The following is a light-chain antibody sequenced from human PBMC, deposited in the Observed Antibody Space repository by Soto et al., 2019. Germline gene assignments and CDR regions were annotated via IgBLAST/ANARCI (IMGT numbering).Light chain of an antibody. J-gene: IGLJ1*01. CDR2: DVS. CDR3: SSYTSSSAYV. V-gene: IGLV2-14*01. Sequence: QSALTQPASVSGSPGQSITISCTGTSSDVGGYNYVSWYQQHPGTAPKLMIYDVSNRPSGASNRFSGSKSGNTASLTISGLQAEDEADYYCSSYTSSSAYVFGTGTKLTVL. CDR1: SSDVGGYNY.